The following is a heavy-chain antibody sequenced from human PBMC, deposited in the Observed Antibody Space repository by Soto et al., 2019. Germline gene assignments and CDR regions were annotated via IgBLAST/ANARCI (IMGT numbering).Heavy chain of an antibody. Sequence: QLQLQESGSGLVKPSQTLSLTCAVSGGPISSGGYSWSCIRQRPGKGLEWIGYIYHSGSTSYNPSLNSRATISVDRSKNQFSLKLSSVTAADTAVYYCARVPGPWCQGTLVTVSS. CDR3: ARVPGP. D-gene: IGHD3-10*01. CDR2: IYHSGST. V-gene: IGHV4-30-2*01. CDR1: GGPISSGGYS. J-gene: IGHJ5*02.